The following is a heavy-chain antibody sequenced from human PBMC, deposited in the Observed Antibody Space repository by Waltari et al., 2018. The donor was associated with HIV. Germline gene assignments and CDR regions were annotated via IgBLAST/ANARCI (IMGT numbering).Heavy chain of an antibody. V-gene: IGHV3-74*01. CDR2: INSDGSST. Sequence: EVQLVESGGGLVQPGGSLRLSCAAFGFTFSSYWLHWVNQAPGKGLVWVSRINSDGSSTSYADSVKGRFTISRDNAKNTLYLQMNSLRAEDTAVYYCARLGYVWGSYRSPRAFDIRGQGTMVTVSS. CDR3: ARLGYVWGSYRSPRAFDI. J-gene: IGHJ3*02. CDR1: GFTFSSYW. D-gene: IGHD3-16*02.